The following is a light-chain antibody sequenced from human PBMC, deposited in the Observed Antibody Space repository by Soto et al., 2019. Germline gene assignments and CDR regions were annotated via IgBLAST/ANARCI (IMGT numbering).Light chain of an antibody. CDR3: AAWDDSLNVPVYV. Sequence: SVLTQPPSASGTPGQRVTISCSGSSSNIGSNTVNWYQQLPGTAPKLLIYSNNQRPSGVPDRFSGSKSGTSASLAISGLQSEDEADFYCAAWDDSLNVPVYVFGTGTKVTVL. CDR1: SSNIGSNT. V-gene: IGLV1-44*01. CDR2: SNN. J-gene: IGLJ1*01.